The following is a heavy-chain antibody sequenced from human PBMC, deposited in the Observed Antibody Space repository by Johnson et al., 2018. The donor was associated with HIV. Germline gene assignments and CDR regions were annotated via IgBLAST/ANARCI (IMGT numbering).Heavy chain of an antibody. Sequence: VQLVESGGGVVRPGGSLRTPRAAAGFTFDDYGMSWVRQAPGEGLGWVSGCNWDGVRTGLLELLKGRFPLSRGNAKDPLYLQMNSLRVEDTALYYCARGGLGYQNIHDPFDIWGQGTMVTVSS. V-gene: IGHV3-20*04. CDR1: GFTFDDYG. CDR2: CNWDGVRT. CDR3: ARGGLGYQNIHDPFDI. J-gene: IGHJ3*02. D-gene: IGHD3-16*02.